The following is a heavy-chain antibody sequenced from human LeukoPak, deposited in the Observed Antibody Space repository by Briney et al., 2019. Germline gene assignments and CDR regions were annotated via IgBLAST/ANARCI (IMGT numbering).Heavy chain of an antibody. J-gene: IGHJ4*02. Sequence: SVKVSCKTSGYTFTNYGIIWVRQAPGQGLEWMGGIIPIFGTANYAQKFQGRVTITADKSTSTAYMELSSLRSEDTAVYYCARDNKWELFALDYWGQGTLVTVSS. CDR3: ARDNKWELFALDY. V-gene: IGHV1-69*06. CDR1: GYTFTNYG. D-gene: IGHD1-26*01. CDR2: IIPIFGTA.